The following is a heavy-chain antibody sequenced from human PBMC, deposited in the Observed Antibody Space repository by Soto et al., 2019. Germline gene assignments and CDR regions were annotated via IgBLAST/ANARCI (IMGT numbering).Heavy chain of an antibody. V-gene: IGHV1-69*13. J-gene: IGHJ6*02. Sequence: SVKVSCKASGGTLSSYAISWVRQAPGQGLEWMGGIIPIFGTANYAQKFQGRVTITADESTSTAYMELSSLRSEDTAVYYCAIEGRGYSYGSPFWGQGTTVTVSS. CDR3: AIEGRGYSYGSPF. D-gene: IGHD5-18*01. CDR2: IIPIFGTA. CDR1: GGTLSSYA.